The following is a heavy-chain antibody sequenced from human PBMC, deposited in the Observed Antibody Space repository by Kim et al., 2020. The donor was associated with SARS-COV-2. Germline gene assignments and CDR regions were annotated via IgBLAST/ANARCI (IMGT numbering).Heavy chain of an antibody. CDR2: IWYDGSNK. V-gene: IGHV3-33*01. J-gene: IGHJ6*02. Sequence: GGSLRLSCAASGFTFSSYGMHWVRQVPGKGLEWVAVIWYDGSNKYYADSVKGRFTISRDNSKNTLYLQMNSLRAEDTAVYDCGREKEHSKMYYGMDVRSHGTTVIVSS. CDR1: GFTFSSYG. CDR3: GREKEHSKMYYGMDV. D-gene: IGHD2-8*01.